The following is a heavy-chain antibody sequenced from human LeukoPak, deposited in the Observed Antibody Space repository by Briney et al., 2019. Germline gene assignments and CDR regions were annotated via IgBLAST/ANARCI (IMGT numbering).Heavy chain of an antibody. CDR3: ARRGLSDNRGLYPDFDY. D-gene: IGHD2-15*01. CDR2: SRNKANSYST. V-gene: IGHV3-72*01. Sequence: PGGSLRLSCAASGFAFNDYYMDWVRQAPGKGLEWVGRSRNKANSYSTVYASPVKGRFTISRDDSEDSMYLQMSSLKTEDTAVYFCARRGLSDNRGLYPDFDYWGRGTLVTVSS. CDR1: GFAFNDYY. J-gene: IGHJ4*02.